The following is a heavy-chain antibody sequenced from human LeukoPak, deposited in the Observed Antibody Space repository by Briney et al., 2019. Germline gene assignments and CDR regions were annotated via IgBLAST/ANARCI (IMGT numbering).Heavy chain of an antibody. CDR1: GFTFSSYG. D-gene: IGHD3-22*01. CDR2: IWNDGSNK. V-gene: IGHV3-33*01. CDR3: ARIHSLYYYDSSGYGAFDI. J-gene: IGHJ3*02. Sequence: PGGSLRLSCGASGFTFSSYGMHWVRQAPGKGLEWVAVIWNDGSNKYYADSVKGRFTISRDNSKNTLYLQMSSLRAEDTAVYYCARIHSLYYYDSSGYGAFDIWGQGTMVTVSS.